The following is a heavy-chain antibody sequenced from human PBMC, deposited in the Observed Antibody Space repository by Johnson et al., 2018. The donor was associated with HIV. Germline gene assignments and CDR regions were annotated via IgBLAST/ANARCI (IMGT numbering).Heavy chain of an antibody. CDR1: GFTVSNNY. J-gene: IGHJ3*01. CDR3: ARLTTSSRQDSTMTVVGVAAFDL. Sequence: VQLVESGGTLIQPGGSLRLSCAASGFTVSNNYMSWVRQAPGKGLEWVSVIYSGGSTYYADSVKGRFTISRDNSKNTLYLQMKSLRADDTAVYYCARLTTSSRQDSTMTVVGVAAFDLWGQGTMVTVSS. V-gene: IGHV3-53*01. CDR2: IYSGGST. D-gene: IGHD3-22*01.